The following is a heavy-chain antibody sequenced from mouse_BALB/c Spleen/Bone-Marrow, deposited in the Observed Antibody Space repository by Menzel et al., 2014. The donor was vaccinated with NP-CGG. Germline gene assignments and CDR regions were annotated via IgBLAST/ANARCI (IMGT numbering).Heavy chain of an antibody. Sequence: VQLQQSGPDLVNRGASVMISCKAYGYSFTGYYMHWVKQSHGKSLEWIGRVNPNNGGTSYNQKFKGKAILTVDKSSSPAYMELRSRTSEYSAVYYCARVYCNYWYFDV. D-gene: IGHD2-3*01. CDR3: ARVYCNYWYFDV. V-gene: IGHV1-26*01. J-gene: IGHJ1*01. CDR1: GYSFTGYY. CDR2: VNPNNGGT.